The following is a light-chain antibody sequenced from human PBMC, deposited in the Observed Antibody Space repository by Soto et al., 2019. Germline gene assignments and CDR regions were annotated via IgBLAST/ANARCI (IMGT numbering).Light chain of an antibody. Sequence: ETEMTQSPATLSVSPGERATLSCRASQSVRNNLAWYQQKPGQAPRLLISRASTRATSIPPRFSGSGSGTEFTLTISSLQPEDVAVYYCHQYNSWPQTFGQGTKVDIK. CDR3: HQYNSWPQT. CDR2: RAS. CDR1: QSVRNN. J-gene: IGKJ1*01. V-gene: IGKV3-15*01.